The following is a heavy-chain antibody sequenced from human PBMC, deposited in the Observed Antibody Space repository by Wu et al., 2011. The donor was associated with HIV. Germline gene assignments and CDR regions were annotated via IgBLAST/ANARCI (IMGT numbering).Heavy chain of an antibody. V-gene: IGHV1-24*01. CDR2: FDPEDGET. J-gene: IGHJ5*02. D-gene: IGHD3-10*01. CDR3: ATDLGRGFXVRGVIDWFDP. CDR1: GYTLTELS. Sequence: QVQLIQSGAEVRRPGASVKVSCKVSGYTLTELSMHWVRQAPGKGLEWVGGFDPEDGETIYAQKFQGRVTMTEDTSTDTAYMELSSLRSEDTAVYYCATDLGRGFXVRGVIDWFDPGAREPWSPSPQ.